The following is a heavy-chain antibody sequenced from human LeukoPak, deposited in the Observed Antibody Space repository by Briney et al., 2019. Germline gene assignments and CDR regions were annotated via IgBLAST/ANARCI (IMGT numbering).Heavy chain of an antibody. V-gene: IGHV1-8*01. J-gene: IGHJ4*02. CDR2: MNPNSGNT. Sequence: ASVKVSCKASGYTFTSYDINWVRQATGQGLEWMGWMNPNSGNTGYAQKFQGRVTMARNTSISTAYMELSSLRSEDTAVYYCARGLRRFGESYDYWGQGTLVTVSS. CDR1: GYTFTSYD. D-gene: IGHD3-10*01. CDR3: ARGLRRFGESYDY.